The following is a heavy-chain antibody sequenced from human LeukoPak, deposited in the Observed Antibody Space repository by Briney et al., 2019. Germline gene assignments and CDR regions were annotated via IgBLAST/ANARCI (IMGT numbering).Heavy chain of an antibody. J-gene: IGHJ6*02. CDR2: INPNSGGT. Sequence: ASVKVSCKASGYTLTGYYMHWVRQAPGQGLEWMGWINPNSGGTNYAQKFQGRVTMTRNTSISTAYMELSSLRSEDTAVYYCARGAYSSSWYYYYYYGMDVWGQGTTVTVSS. CDR3: ARGAYSSSWYYYYYYGMDV. D-gene: IGHD6-13*01. CDR1: GYTLTGYY. V-gene: IGHV1-2*02.